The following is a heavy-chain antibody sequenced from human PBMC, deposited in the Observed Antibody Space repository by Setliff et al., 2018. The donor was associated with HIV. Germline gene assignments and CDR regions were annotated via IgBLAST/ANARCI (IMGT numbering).Heavy chain of an antibody. CDR2: INTDGSSI. D-gene: IGHD2-21*02. CDR3: ASSIVVGVTASVSDAFDI. Sequence: PGGSLRLSCVASGFTFSNYWMHWVRQAPGKGLVWVSRINTDGSSISHGDSVKGRFTISRDNAKNTLFLQMNSWRAEDTAVYYCASSIVVGVTASVSDAFDIWGQGTMVTVAS. V-gene: IGHV3-74*01. CDR1: GFTFSNYW. J-gene: IGHJ3*02.